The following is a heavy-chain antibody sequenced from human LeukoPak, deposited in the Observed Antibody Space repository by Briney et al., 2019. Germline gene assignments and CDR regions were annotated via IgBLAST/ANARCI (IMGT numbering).Heavy chain of an antibody. Sequence: ASVKVSCKASGGTFRSYAISWVRQAPGQGLEWMGIINPGGRSTSYAQKFQGRVTMTTDTSTSTAYMELRSLRSDDTAVYYCAREGSPITNWFDPWGQGTLVTVSS. D-gene: IGHD1-14*01. V-gene: IGHV1-46*01. CDR1: GGTFRSYA. CDR3: AREGSPITNWFDP. J-gene: IGHJ5*02. CDR2: INPGGRST.